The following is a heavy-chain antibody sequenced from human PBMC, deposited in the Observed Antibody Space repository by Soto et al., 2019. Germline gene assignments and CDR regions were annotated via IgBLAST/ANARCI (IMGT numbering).Heavy chain of an antibody. J-gene: IGHJ6*02. D-gene: IGHD2-15*01. Sequence: QVQLVESGGGVVQPGRSLRLSCAASGFTFSSYGMHWVRQAPGKGLEWVAVISYDGSNKYYADSVKGRFTISRDNSKNTRYLQMNSLRAEDTALYYCAKDIRYCSGGSCFSYYYYYYGMDVWGQGTTVTVSS. CDR2: ISYDGSNK. V-gene: IGHV3-30*18. CDR3: AKDIRYCSGGSCFSYYYYYYGMDV. CDR1: GFTFSSYG.